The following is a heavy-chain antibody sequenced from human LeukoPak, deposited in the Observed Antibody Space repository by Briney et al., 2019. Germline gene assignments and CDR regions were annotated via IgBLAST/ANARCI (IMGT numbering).Heavy chain of an antibody. V-gene: IGHV1-8*01. CDR3: ARSPANWSWIY. Sequence: AAVTVSCKASGYTFTSYHINWVRQATGQGLDWMGWMSPNSGNTGYAQKFQGRVTMTRDTSISTAYMELSSLTSEDTAVYYWARSPANWSWIYWAQGTLLTVSS. J-gene: IGHJ4*02. CDR1: GYTFTSYH. CDR2: MSPNSGNT. D-gene: IGHD1-20*01.